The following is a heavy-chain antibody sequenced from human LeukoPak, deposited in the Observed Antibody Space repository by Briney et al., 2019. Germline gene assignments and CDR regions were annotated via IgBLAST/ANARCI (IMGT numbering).Heavy chain of an antibody. CDR3: TKSGCSSTACHYNK. CDR2: ISWNSGSI. J-gene: IGHJ4*02. CDR1: GFAFDDYA. D-gene: IGHD2-2*01. Sequence: GGSLRLSCAASGFAFDDYAMHWVRQAPGKGLEWVSGISWNSGSIGYADSVKGRFTISRDNAKNSLYLQMNSLRAEDMAFYYCTKSGCSSTACHYNKWGQGTLVTVPS. V-gene: IGHV3-9*03.